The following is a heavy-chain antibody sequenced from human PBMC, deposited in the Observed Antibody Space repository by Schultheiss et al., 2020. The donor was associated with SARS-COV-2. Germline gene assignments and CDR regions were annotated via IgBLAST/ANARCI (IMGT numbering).Heavy chain of an antibody. CDR1: GFTFSSYS. CDR2: IKQDGSEK. CDR3: ARDSRDWNGKGAFDI. J-gene: IGHJ3*02. D-gene: IGHD1-1*01. V-gene: IGHV3-7*03. Sequence: GESLKISCAASGFTFSSYSMNWVRQAPGKGLEWVANIKQDGSEKYYVDSVKGRFTISRDNAKNSLYLQMNSLRAEDTALYHCARDSRDWNGKGAFDIWGQGTMVTVSS.